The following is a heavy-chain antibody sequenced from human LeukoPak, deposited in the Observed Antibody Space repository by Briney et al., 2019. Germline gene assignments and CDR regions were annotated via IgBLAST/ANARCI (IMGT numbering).Heavy chain of an antibody. D-gene: IGHD1-26*01. CDR1: GFTFSTNA. V-gene: IGHV3-23*01. CDR3: AKDVGKWESLHFFDP. J-gene: IGHJ5*02. CDR2: ISGSGAST. Sequence: GGSLRLSCLTSGFTFSTNAMSWVRQAPGKGLEWISGISGSGASTYYADSVTGRFTISRDNSRNTLYLQMNSLRGDDTAVYYCAKDVGKWESLHFFDPWGQGTLVTVSS.